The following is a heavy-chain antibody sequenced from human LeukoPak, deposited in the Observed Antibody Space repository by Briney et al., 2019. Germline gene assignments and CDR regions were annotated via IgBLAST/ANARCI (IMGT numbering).Heavy chain of an antibody. V-gene: IGHV4-34*01. CDR3: ARGDIVGYDV. Sequence: SETLSLTCAVYGGSFSGYYWSWIRQPPGKGLEWIGEINHSGSTNYNPSLKSRVTISVDTSKNQFSLKLSSVTAADTAVYYCARGDIVGYDVWGKGTTVTVSS. CDR2: INHSGST. D-gene: IGHD5-12*01. J-gene: IGHJ6*04. CDR1: GGSFSGYY.